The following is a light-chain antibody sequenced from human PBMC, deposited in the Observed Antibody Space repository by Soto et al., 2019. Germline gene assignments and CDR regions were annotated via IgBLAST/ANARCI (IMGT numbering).Light chain of an antibody. CDR2: KAS. V-gene: IGKV1-5*03. Sequence: DIQMTQSPSTLSAYVGDRVTITCRASQSIVRWLAWYQQKPGKAPKLLIYKASTLQSGVPSRFSGSGSGTEFTLTISSLQPDDFATYYCQQYTSFVTFGGGTKVEI. CDR1: QSIVRW. CDR3: QQYTSFVT. J-gene: IGKJ4*01.